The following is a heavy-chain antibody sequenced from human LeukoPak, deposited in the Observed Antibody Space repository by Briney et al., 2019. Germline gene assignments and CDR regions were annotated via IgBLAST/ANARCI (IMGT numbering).Heavy chain of an antibody. J-gene: IGHJ3*02. CDR2: IYHSGST. D-gene: IGHD6-13*01. Sequence: PSETLSLTCTVSGYSISSGYFWGWIRQPPGKGLEWIGSIYHSGSTNYNPSLKSRVTISVDTSKNQFSLKLSSVTAADTAVYYCARGGAAAGYAFDIWGQGTMVTVSS. CDR3: ARGGAAAGYAFDI. V-gene: IGHV4-38-2*02. CDR1: GYSISSGYF.